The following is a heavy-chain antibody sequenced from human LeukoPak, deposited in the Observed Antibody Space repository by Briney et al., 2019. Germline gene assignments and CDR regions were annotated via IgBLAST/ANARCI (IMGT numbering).Heavy chain of an antibody. J-gene: IGHJ4*02. D-gene: IGHD4/OR15-4a*01. CDR2: MYYSGNT. CDR3: ARKVRPDYSRFDY. CDR1: GGSISSRSYY. Sequence: SETLSLTCTVSGGSISSRSYYWGWIRQPPGKGLEWIGSMYYSGNTYYNPSLKSRVSISVDTSKNQFSLKLSSVTAADTAVYYCARKVRPDYSRFDYWGQGTLVTVSS. V-gene: IGHV4-39*01.